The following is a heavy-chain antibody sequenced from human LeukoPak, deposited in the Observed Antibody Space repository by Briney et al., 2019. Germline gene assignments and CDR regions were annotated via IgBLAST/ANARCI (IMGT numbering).Heavy chain of an antibody. CDR1: GGSISNSY. V-gene: IGHV4-4*09. D-gene: IGHD2-15*01. CDR2: IYSGGSI. Sequence: SETLSLTCTVSGGSISNSYWTWIRQSPGKGLEYIGCIYSGGSIHYNPSLKSRVSMSLDTSKNQLSLKLNSVTAADTALYYCARLTAVAALGIWGQGTMVTVSS. J-gene: IGHJ3*02. CDR3: ARLTAVAALGI.